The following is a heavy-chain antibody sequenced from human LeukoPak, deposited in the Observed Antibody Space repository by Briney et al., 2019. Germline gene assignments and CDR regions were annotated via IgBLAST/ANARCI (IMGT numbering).Heavy chain of an antibody. CDR1: GFTLRGYG. CDR3: ASSSDIYGSGSYFNSLGDV. Sequence: GGSLRLSCAAPGFTLRGYGMHWVRQAPGKGLERVAFIRYDGSNKYYADSVKGRFTISRDNSKNTLYLQMNSLRAEDTAVYYCASSSDIYGSGSYFNSLGDVWGKGTTVSISS. V-gene: IGHV3-30*02. J-gene: IGHJ6*04. CDR2: IRYDGSNK. D-gene: IGHD3-10*01.